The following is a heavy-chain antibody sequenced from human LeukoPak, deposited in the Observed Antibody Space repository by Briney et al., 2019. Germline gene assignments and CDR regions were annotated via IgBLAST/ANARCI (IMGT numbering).Heavy chain of an antibody. CDR1: GGSISSSSYY. J-gene: IGHJ6*03. CDR3: ARQYYYDSGGYYLDYMDV. D-gene: IGHD3-22*01. Sequence: SETLSLTCTVSGGSISSSSYYWGWIRQPPGKGLEWIGSIYYSGSTYYNPSLKSRVTISVDTSKNQLSLKLSSVTAADTAVYYYARQYYYDSGGYYLDYMDVWGKGTTVTISS. V-gene: IGHV4-39*01. CDR2: IYYSGST.